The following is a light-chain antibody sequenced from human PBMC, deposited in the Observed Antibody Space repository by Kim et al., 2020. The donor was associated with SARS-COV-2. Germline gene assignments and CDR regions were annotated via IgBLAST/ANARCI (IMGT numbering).Light chain of an antibody. CDR3: SSYTGSSSLV. Sequence: SALTQPASVSGSPGQSITISCTGTSSDVGGYNHVSWYQHHPGKAPKVMIHDVSERPSGVSNRFSGSKSGNTASLTISGLQAEDEADYYCSSYTGSSSLVFGGGTQLTVL. CDR2: DVS. J-gene: IGLJ2*01. V-gene: IGLV2-14*03. CDR1: SSDVGGYNH.